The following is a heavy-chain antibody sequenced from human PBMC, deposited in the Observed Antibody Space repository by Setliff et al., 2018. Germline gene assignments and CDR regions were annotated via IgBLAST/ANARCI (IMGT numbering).Heavy chain of an antibody. CDR1: GFRFTNFG. V-gene: IGHV1-18*01. D-gene: IGHD6-19*01. CDR2: ISPYSGNT. Sequence: EASVKVSCKTSGFRFTNFGFSWVRQAPGQGLEWLGSISPYSGNTNYPQWLQDRVTMTIDTSATTVYMELKSLRSDDTAVYYCVRSSAPQAVLAADFDFWGQGTPGHRLL. J-gene: IGHJ4*02. CDR3: VRSSAPQAVLAADFDF.